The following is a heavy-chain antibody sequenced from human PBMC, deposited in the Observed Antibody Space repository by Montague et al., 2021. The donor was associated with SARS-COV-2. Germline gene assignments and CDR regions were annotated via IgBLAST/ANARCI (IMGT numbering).Heavy chain of an antibody. CDR2: TSWNSGSI. D-gene: IGHD6-13*01. CDR1: GFTFDDYV. V-gene: IGHV3-9*01. Sequence: SLRLSCAASGFTFDDYVMHWVRHAPGKGLEWVSGTSWNSGSIGYADSVKGRFTISRDNAKNYLYLQMNSLRAEDTALYYCAASGSSSSPGGCFAGWGQGTLVTVSS. CDR3: AASGSSSSPGGCFAG. J-gene: IGHJ4*02.